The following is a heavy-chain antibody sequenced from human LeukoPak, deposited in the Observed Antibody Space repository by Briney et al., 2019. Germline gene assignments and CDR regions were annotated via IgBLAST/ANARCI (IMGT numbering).Heavy chain of an antibody. CDR2: IADDGSNK. V-gene: IGHV3-30*03. J-gene: IGHJ3*02. CDR1: GFTFSSSA. D-gene: IGHD2-2*03. CDR3: ARVDDLDAFDT. Sequence: GGSLRLSCAASGFTFSSSAMSWVRQAPGKGLEWVAVIADDGSNKYYADSVKGRFTISRDNSNNTLYLQMNSLRVEDTAVYYCARVDDLDAFDTWGQGTLVTVSS.